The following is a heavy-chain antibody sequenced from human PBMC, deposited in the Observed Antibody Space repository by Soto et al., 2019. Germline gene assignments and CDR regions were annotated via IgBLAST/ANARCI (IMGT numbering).Heavy chain of an antibody. V-gene: IGHV4-39*01. D-gene: IGHD3-3*01. CDR1: GDSITRSNFY. CDR3: ASPRQGNYDFLSGYYALDY. CDR2: IFYSGST. J-gene: IGHJ4*02. Sequence: SETLSLTCTVSGDSITRSNFYWGWIRQPPGKGLEWLGSIFYSGSTFYNPSLKSRVTISVDTPKRQFSLNLRSVTAADTAVYYCASPRQGNYDFLSGYYALDYWSQGTLVTVSS.